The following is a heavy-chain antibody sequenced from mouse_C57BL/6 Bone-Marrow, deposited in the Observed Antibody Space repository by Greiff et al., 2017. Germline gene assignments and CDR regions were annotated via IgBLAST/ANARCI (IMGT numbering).Heavy chain of an antibody. CDR3: ARYYGSSYGRYFDV. Sequence: VQLQQPGAELVKPGASVKLSCKASGYTFTSYWMHWVKQRPGQGLEWIGMIHPNSGSTNYNEKFKSKATLTVEKSSSTAYMQLSSLTSEDSAVYYCARYYGSSYGRYFDVWGTGTTVTVSS. CDR2: IHPNSGST. D-gene: IGHD1-1*01. J-gene: IGHJ1*03. V-gene: IGHV1-64*01. CDR1: GYTFTSYW.